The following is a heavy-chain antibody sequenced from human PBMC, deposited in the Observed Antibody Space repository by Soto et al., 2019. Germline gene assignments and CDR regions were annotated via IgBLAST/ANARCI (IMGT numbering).Heavy chain of an antibody. CDR2: IISSSSTI. Sequence: GSLRLSCAASGFTFSSYSMNWVRQAPGKGLEWVSYIISSSSTIYYADSVKGRFTISRDNAKNSLYLQMNSLRAEDTAVYYCARDRVVVAANYYYYMDVWGKGTTVTVSS. CDR1: GFTFSSYS. J-gene: IGHJ6*03. CDR3: ARDRVVVAANYYYYMDV. D-gene: IGHD2-15*01. V-gene: IGHV3-48*01.